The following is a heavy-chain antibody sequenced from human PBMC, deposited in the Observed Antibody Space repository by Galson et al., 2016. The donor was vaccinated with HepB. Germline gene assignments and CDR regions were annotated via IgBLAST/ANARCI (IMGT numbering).Heavy chain of an antibody. D-gene: IGHD6-6*01. CDR3: ATVVPGSTFHN. CDR1: GDSISSGDYY. CDR2: MFHTGRT. J-gene: IGHJ4*02. Sequence: TLSLTCSVSGDSISSGDYYWSWVRQLPGKSLEWIGYMFHTGRTYYTPSLKSRVTLSLDTSKTQFSLKLNSVTAADTAVYYCATVVPGSTFHNWGQGTLVTVSS. V-gene: IGHV4-31*03.